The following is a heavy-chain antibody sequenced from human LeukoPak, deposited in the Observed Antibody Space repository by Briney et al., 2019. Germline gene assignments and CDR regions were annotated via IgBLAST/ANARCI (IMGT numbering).Heavy chain of an antibody. CDR3: ARGPNYGDRVDYLDF. Sequence: GGSLRLSCAASGFIFRNHWMSWIRQAPGRGLEWVAHIKQDGSEIHYVDSVEGRFTLSRDDAKNSMYLQMNSLKVDDTAVYYCARGPNYGDRVDYLDFRAQGTLVTVSS. V-gene: IGHV3-7*01. CDR2: IKQDGSEI. D-gene: IGHD4-17*01. J-gene: IGHJ4*02. CDR1: GFIFRNHW.